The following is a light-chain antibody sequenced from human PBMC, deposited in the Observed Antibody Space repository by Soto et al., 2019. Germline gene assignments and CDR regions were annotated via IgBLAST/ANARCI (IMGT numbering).Light chain of an antibody. Sequence: EIVLTQSPGTLSLSPGERATLSCRASQSLTTRNLAWYQQKPGQAPRLLIYSASSRATGIPDRFSGSGSGTDFTLTISRLEPEDFAVYYCQQYGGSLTWTFGQGTKVDIK. V-gene: IGKV3-20*01. CDR3: QQYGGSLTWT. CDR1: QSLTTRN. J-gene: IGKJ1*01. CDR2: SAS.